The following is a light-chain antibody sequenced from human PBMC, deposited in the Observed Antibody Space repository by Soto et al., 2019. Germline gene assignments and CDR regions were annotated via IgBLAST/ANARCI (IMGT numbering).Light chain of an antibody. CDR1: SNDVGAFNY. V-gene: IGLV2-14*01. CDR2: DVT. CDR3: SSYTRDSTLI. J-gene: IGLJ2*01. Sequence: QSALTQPASVSGSPGQSITISGTGTSNDVGAFNYVSWYHQHPGKAPKLLIYDVTYRPSGVSNRFSGSKSGNTASLTISGLQAEDEADYYCSSYTRDSTLIFGGGTKLTVL.